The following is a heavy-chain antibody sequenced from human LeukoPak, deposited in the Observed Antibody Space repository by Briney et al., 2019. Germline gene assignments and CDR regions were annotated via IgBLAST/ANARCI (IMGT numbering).Heavy chain of an antibody. V-gene: IGHV4-59*01. Sequence: PSETLSLTCTVSGGSISPYYWSWIRQPPGKGLEWIGYIYYSGSTNYNPSLKSRVTISVDTSKNQFSLKLSSVTAADAAVYYCARGGYSYGPWDFDYWGQGTLVTVSS. J-gene: IGHJ4*02. CDR3: ARGGYSYGPWDFDY. CDR1: GGSISPYY. D-gene: IGHD5-18*01. CDR2: IYYSGST.